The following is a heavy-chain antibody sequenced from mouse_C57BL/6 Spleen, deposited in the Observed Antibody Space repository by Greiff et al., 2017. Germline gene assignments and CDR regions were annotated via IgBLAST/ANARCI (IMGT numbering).Heavy chain of an antibody. CDR2: IDPSGSYT. CDR1: GYTFTSYW. CDR3: SVAQLGEY. D-gene: IGHD4-1*02. J-gene: IGHJ2*01. V-gene: IGHV1-50*01. Sequence: QVQLQQPGAELVKPGASVKLSCKASGYTFTSYWMQWVKQRPGQGLEWIGEIDPSGSYTYYNQKFKGKATLTVDTYSSTAYMQLSSLTSEDSAVYYCSVAQLGEYWGQGTTLTVSS.